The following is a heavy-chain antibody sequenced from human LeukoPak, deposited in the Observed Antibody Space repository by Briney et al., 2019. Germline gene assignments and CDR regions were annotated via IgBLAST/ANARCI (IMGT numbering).Heavy chain of an antibody. CDR2: INHSGST. V-gene: IGHV4-34*01. CDR1: GGSFSGYY. Sequence: SETLSLTCAVYGGSFSGYYWSWIRQPPGKGLEWIGEINHSGSTNYNPSLKSRVTISVDTSKNQFSLKLSSVTAADTAVYYCARTGHGYCSGGSCYYYWGQGTLVTDSS. CDR3: ARTGHGYCSGGSCYYY. J-gene: IGHJ4*02. D-gene: IGHD2-15*01.